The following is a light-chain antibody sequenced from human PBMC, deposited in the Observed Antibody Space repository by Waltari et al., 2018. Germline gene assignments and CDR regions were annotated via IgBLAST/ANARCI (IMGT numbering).Light chain of an antibody. J-gene: IGKJ1*01. CDR2: WAS. CDR1: QSVLDSPNNNNF. V-gene: IGKV4-1*01. CDR3: QQYFSSPWT. Sequence: IVMTQSPDSLVVSLGERATLNCKSSQSVLDSPNNNNFLTCYQTKSGQPPKVLIYWASTRESGVPDRFSGSGSGTDFTLTISSLQAEDVAGYYCQQYFSSPWTFGQGTKVEI.